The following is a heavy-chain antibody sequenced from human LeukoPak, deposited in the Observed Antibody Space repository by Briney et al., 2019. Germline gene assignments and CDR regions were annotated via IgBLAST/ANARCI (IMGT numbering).Heavy chain of an antibody. J-gene: IGHJ4*02. CDR3: ASSGGSWSGTDFDY. CDR2: INHSGST. Sequence: SETLSLTCAVYGGSFSGYYWSWIRQPPGKGLEWIGEINHSGSTNYNPSLKSRVTISVDTSKNQFSLKLSSVTAADTAVYYCASSGGSWSGTDFDYWGQGTLVTVSS. CDR1: GGSFSGYY. D-gene: IGHD2-15*01. V-gene: IGHV4-34*01.